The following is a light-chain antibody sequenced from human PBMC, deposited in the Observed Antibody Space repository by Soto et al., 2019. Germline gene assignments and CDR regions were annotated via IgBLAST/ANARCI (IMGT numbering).Light chain of an antibody. CDR3: HQYGSSPWT. J-gene: IGKJ1*01. Sequence: DIQMTQSPSSLSASVGDRFTITCRASQSISSYLNWYQQKPGKAPKLLIYAASSLQSGVPSRFSGSGSGTDFTLTISRLEPGDFAVYYCHQYGSSPWTFGQGTKVDIK. CDR2: AAS. CDR1: QSISSY. V-gene: IGKV1-39*01.